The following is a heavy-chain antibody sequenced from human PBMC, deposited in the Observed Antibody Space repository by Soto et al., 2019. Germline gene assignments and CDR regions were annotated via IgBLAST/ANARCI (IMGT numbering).Heavy chain of an antibody. CDR1: GFTFSSYA. Sequence: EVQLLESGGCLVQPGGSLRLSCAASGFTFSSYAMTWVRQAPGKGPEWVSGISGSGGRTYYADSVKGRFTISRDTSKNTLYLQMNSLGAEDTAVYYCAKARGELPYWYFDLWGRGTLVTVSS. CDR3: AKARGELPYWYFDL. J-gene: IGHJ2*01. CDR2: ISGSGGRT. V-gene: IGHV3-23*01. D-gene: IGHD1-26*01.